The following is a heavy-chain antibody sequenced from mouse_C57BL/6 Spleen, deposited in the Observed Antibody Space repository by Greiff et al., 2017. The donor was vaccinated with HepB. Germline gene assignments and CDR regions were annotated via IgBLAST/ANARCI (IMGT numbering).Heavy chain of an antibody. CDR1: GYTFTSYW. D-gene: IGHD2-3*01. J-gene: IGHJ2*01. Sequence: VQLQQPGAELVKPGASVKLSCKASGYTFTSYWMQWVKQRPGQGLEWIGEIDPSDSYTNYNQKFKGKATLTVDTSSSTAYMQLSCLTSEDSAVYYCARKSIYDGYYFDYWGQGTTLTVSS. CDR2: IDPSDSYT. CDR3: ARKSIYDGYYFDY. V-gene: IGHV1-50*01.